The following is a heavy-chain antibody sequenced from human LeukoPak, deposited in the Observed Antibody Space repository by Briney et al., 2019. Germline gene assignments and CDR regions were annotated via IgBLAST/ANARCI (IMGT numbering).Heavy chain of an antibody. CDR3: GVSDFWSGSNDY. J-gene: IGHJ4*02. Sequence: AGGSLRLSCAASGFTFSSYSMNWVRQAPGKGLEWVSSISSSSSYIYYADSVKGRFTISRDNAKNSLYLQMNSLRAEDTAVYYCGVSDFWSGSNDYWGQGTLVTVSS. V-gene: IGHV3-21*01. CDR2: ISSSSSYI. D-gene: IGHD3-3*01. CDR1: GFTFSSYS.